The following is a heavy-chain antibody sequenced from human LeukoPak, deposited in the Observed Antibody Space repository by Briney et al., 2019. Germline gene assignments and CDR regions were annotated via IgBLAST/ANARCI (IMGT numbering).Heavy chain of an antibody. D-gene: IGHD2-2*01. J-gene: IGHJ3*02. CDR2: IYTSGST. V-gene: IGHV4-4*07. Sequence: PSETLSLTCTVSGGSISSYYWSWLRQPAGKGLEWIGRIYTSGSTNYNPSLKSRVTMSVDTSKSQFSLKLSSVTAADTAVYYCARDLCSSTSCYDQDAFDIWGQGTMVTVCS. CDR3: ARDLCSSTSCYDQDAFDI. CDR1: GGSISSYY.